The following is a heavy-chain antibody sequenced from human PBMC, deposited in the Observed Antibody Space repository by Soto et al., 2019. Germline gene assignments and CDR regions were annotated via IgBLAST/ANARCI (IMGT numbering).Heavy chain of an antibody. D-gene: IGHD5-12*01. J-gene: IGHJ6*02. CDR2: VYRTGST. V-gene: IGHV4-4*02. Sequence: SETLSLTCAVSGGSISTSNWGSWVRQRPGKGLEWIGEVYRTGSTNYNPSLESRLTISVDESKSQFSLKLSSATAADTAVYYCARRRGFPYYYGMAVWGQGTTVTVSS. CDR3: ARRRGFPYYYGMAV. CDR1: GGSISTSNW.